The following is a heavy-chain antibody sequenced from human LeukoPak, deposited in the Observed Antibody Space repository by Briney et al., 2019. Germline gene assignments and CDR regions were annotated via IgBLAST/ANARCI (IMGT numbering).Heavy chain of an antibody. CDR1: GSMYNYY. CDR3: ASWLSFGWGAFDI. V-gene: IGHV4-59*08. Sequence: PSETLSLTCTVSGSMYNYYWSWIRQPPGKGLEWIGYIHYNGITNYNPSLKSRVTISVDTSKNQFSLKLSSVTAADTAVYYCASWLSFGWGAFDIWGQGTMVTVSS. CDR2: IHYNGIT. D-gene: IGHD2/OR15-2a*01. J-gene: IGHJ3*02.